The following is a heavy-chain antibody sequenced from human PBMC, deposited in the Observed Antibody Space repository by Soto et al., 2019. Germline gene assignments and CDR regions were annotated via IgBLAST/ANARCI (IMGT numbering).Heavy chain of an antibody. CDR1: GYSFTSYW. CDR2: IDPSDSYT. V-gene: IGHV5-10-1*01. Sequence: GESLKISCKGSGYSFTSYWISCVRQMPGKGLEWMGRIDPSDSYTNYSPSFQGHVTISADKSISTAYLQWSSLKASDTVMYYCARHGVWGSYCSSTSCSNYYYYGTDVWGQGTTVTVSS. J-gene: IGHJ6*02. D-gene: IGHD2-2*01. CDR3: ARHGVWGSYCSSTSCSNYYYYGTDV.